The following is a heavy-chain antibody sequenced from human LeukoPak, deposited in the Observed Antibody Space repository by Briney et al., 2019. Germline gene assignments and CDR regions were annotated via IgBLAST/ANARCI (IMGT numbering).Heavy chain of an antibody. CDR1: GYTFTSYG. CDR2: ISAYNGNT. J-gene: IGHJ5*02. CDR3: ASSKVRGVNWFDP. Sequence: ASVKVSCKASGYTFTSYGISWVRQAPGQGLEWMGWISAYNGNTNYAQKLQGRVTMTTATSTSTAYMELRSLRSDDTAVYYCASSKVRGVNWFDPWGQGTLVTVSS. V-gene: IGHV1-18*01. D-gene: IGHD3-10*01.